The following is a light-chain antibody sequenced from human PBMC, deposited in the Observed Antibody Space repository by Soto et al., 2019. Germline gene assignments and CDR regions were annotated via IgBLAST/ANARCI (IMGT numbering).Light chain of an antibody. CDR2: DAS. J-gene: IGKJ4*01. Sequence: DIQMTQSPSSLSASVGDRVIITCRASQDISKSFAWFQQKPGKAPKSLIYDASSLRSGVPSKFSGNGSGTDFTLTISSLQPEDFATYYCQQYKTYPLTFGGGTKVEIK. CDR1: QDISKS. CDR3: QQYKTYPLT. V-gene: IGKV1-16*02.